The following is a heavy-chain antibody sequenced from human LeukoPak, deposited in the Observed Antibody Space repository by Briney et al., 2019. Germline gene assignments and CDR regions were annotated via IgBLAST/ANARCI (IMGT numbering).Heavy chain of an antibody. Sequence: SQTLSLTCAVSGGSISSGGYSWSWIRQPPGKGLEWNGYIYHSGSTYYNPSLKSRVTISVDRSKNQFSLKLSSVTAADTAVYYCARAVVITGNWFDPWGQGTLVTVSS. V-gene: IGHV4-30-2*01. CDR3: ARAVVITGNWFDP. J-gene: IGHJ5*02. CDR1: GGSISSGGYS. CDR2: IYHSGST. D-gene: IGHD3-22*01.